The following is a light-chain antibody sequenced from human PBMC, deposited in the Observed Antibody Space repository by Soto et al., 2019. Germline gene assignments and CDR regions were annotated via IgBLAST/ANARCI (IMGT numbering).Light chain of an antibody. CDR1: SSDVGSYKL. CDR2: EGS. Sequence: QSALTQPASMSGSPGQSITISCTGTSSDVGSYKLVSWYQQHPGKAPKLMIYEGSNRPSGVSNRFSGSKSGDTASLTISGLQAEDEADYYCCSYADSSTVFGGGNQLTVL. V-gene: IGLV2-23*01. CDR3: CSYADSSTV. J-gene: IGLJ2*01.